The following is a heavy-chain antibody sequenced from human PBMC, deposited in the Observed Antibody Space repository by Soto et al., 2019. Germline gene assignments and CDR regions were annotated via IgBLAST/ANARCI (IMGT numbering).Heavy chain of an antibody. CDR2: VYHTGRT. D-gene: IGHD2-2*01. CDR3: ARTISRDGGAFDI. J-gene: IGHJ3*02. Sequence: SETLSLTCTVSGGSFKSGSYSWSWIRQPPGKGLEWIGYVYHTGRTSYNPSLKSRVSISMDTSKNQFSLNLDSVTAADTAVYYCARTISRDGGAFDIWGQGTMVTVSS. V-gene: IGHV4-61*01. CDR1: GGSFKSGSYS.